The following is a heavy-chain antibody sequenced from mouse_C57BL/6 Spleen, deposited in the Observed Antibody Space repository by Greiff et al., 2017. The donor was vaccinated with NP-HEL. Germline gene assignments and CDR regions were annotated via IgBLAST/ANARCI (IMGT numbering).Heavy chain of an antibody. CDR3: ARHEGIYDGYFPWYFDV. V-gene: IGHV1-62-2*01. Sequence: VKLQQSGAELVKPGASVKLSCKASGYTFTEYTIHWVKQRSGQGLEWIGWFYPGSGSIKYNEKFKDKATLTADKSSSTVYMELSRLTSEDSAVYFCARHEGIYDGYFPWYFDVWGTGTTVTVSS. CDR2: FYPGSGSI. D-gene: IGHD2-3*01. J-gene: IGHJ1*03. CDR1: GYTFTEYT.